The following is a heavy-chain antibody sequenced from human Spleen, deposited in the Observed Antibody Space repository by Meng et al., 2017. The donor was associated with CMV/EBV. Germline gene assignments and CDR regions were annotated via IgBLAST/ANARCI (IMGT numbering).Heavy chain of an antibody. CDR1: GGSISSYYW. CDR3: AHSPYYGSGSYSFDY. J-gene: IGHJ4*02. D-gene: IGHD3-10*01. Sequence: QESGPGLVKPSETLSLTCTVSGGSISSYYWSWIRQPPGKALEWLAINYWDDDKRYSPSLKTRLTITKDTSKNQVVLTMTNMDPVDTATYYCAHSPYYGSGSYSFDYWGQGTLVTVSS. V-gene: IGHV2-5*08. CDR2: NYWDDDK.